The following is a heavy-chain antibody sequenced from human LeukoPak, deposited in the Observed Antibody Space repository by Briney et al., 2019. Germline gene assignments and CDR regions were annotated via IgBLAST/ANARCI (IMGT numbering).Heavy chain of an antibody. D-gene: IGHD3-22*01. V-gene: IGHV4-59*01. CDR1: GGSISSYY. Sequence: PSETLSLTCTVSGGSISSYYWSWIRQPPGKGLEWIGYIFYSGRTNYNPSLKSRVTISVDTSKNQFSLKLSSVTAADTAVYYCARGKGNDYYDSSGYYFPWHYYGMDVWGQGTTVTVSS. CDR2: IFYSGRT. CDR3: ARGKGNDYYDSSGYYFPWHYYGMDV. J-gene: IGHJ6*02.